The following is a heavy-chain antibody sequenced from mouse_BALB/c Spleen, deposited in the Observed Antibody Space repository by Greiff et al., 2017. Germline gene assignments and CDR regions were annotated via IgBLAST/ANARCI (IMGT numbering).Heavy chain of an antibody. V-gene: IGHV1-87*01. Sequence: QVQLQQSGAELARPGASVKLSCKASGYTFTSYWMQWVKQRPGQGLEWIGAIYPGDGDTRYTQKFKGKATLTADKSSSTAYMQLSSLASEDSAVYYCARRGYYGSNDAMDYWGQGTSVTVSS. CDR3: ARRGYYGSNDAMDY. CDR1: GYTFTSYW. CDR2: IYPGDGDT. D-gene: IGHD1-1*01. J-gene: IGHJ4*01.